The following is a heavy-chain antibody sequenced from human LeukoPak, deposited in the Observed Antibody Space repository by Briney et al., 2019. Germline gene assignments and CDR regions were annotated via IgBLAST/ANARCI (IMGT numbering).Heavy chain of an antibody. CDR2: ISSNEGSK. J-gene: IGHJ2*01. CDR3: ARVVTFGYFDL. Sequence: AGSLTFYCAGSGFTFSSYAMHWLRPAPGLGLEYVLAISSNEGSKYYANSVKGRFTISRDNSKNTLYLQMGSLRAEDMAVYYCARVVTFGYFDLWGRGTLVTVSS. V-gene: IGHV3-64*01. CDR1: GFTFSSYA.